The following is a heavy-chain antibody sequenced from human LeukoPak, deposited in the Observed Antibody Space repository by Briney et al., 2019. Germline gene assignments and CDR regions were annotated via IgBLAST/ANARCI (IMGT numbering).Heavy chain of an antibody. V-gene: IGHV4-4*02. D-gene: IGHD3-22*01. CDR1: GNSISGDYW. Sequence: PSGTLSLTCVVSGNSISGDYWWSWVRQSPGKGLEWIGEIFHDGSTNSNPSLESRLTMSVDKSKNQFSLELRSVTAADTAVYYCTREVNYDSSGVWGQGRMVIVSS. CDR3: TREVNYDSSGV. J-gene: IGHJ3*01. CDR2: IFHDGST.